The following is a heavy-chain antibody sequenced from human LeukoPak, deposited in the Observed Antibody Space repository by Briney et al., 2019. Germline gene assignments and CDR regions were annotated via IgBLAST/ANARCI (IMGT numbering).Heavy chain of an antibody. CDR2: ISGSGGNT. V-gene: IGHV3-23*01. Sequence: PGGSLRLSCAASGFTFSSYAMSWVRQAPGKGLEWVSAISGSGGNTYYADSVKGRFTIVRDNSKNTLYLQMNSLRAEDTAVYYCAKVMDSLGYCTGGVCYRAIDFWGQGTLVTVSS. D-gene: IGHD2-8*02. CDR1: GFTFSSYA. J-gene: IGHJ4*02. CDR3: AKVMDSLGYCTGGVCYRAIDF.